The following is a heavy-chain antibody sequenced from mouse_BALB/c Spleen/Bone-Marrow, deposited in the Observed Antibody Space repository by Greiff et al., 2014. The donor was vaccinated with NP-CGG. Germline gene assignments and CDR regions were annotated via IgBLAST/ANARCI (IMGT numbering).Heavy chain of an antibody. Sequence: VQLQQPGPELVKPGASVKISCKTSGYTFTEYTMHWVKQSHGKSLEWIGGINPNSGGTSYNQKFKGKATLTVDKSSSTAYMELRSLTSEDSAVYYCARWKDGYYSWFAYWGQGTLVTVSA. CDR3: ARWKDGYYSWFAY. CDR2: INPNSGGT. D-gene: IGHD2-3*01. V-gene: IGHV1-18*01. J-gene: IGHJ3*01. CDR1: GYTFTEYT.